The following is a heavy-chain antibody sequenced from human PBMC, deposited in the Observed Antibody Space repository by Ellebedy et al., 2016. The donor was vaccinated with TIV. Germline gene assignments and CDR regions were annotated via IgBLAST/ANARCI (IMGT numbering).Heavy chain of an antibody. CDR1: GFSFNFYA. CDR3: ARGHPQHFYDTAIK. J-gene: IGHJ4*01. Sequence: GGSLRLXXAASGFSFNFYAMHWVRQAPGKGLEWVAFISYDVSNAFYGDSVRGRFTVSRDNSKNTVFLQMDSLRPEDTAVYYCARGHPQHFYDTAIKWGQGTLVTVPS. D-gene: IGHD2/OR15-2a*01. V-gene: IGHV3-30*03. CDR2: ISYDVSNA.